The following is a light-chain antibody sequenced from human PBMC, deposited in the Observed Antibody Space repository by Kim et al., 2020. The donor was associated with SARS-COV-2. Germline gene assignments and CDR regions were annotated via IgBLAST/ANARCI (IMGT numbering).Light chain of an antibody. CDR2: DIS. J-gene: IGLJ2*01. CDR1: SGDIGAYKY. V-gene: IGLV2-11*01. Sequence: QSVTMSCTGTSGDIGAYKYVSWYQHHPGKAPKLIIYDISQRPSGVPDRFSGSKSANTASLTISGLQAEDEADYYCCSYAGSYTYVVLGGGTKVTVL. CDR3: CSYAGSYTYVV.